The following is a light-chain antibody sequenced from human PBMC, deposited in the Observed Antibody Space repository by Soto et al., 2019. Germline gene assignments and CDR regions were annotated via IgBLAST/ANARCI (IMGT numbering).Light chain of an antibody. J-gene: IGKJ5*01. CDR3: QQYGSSSIT. CDR1: QRVTSNY. Sequence: EIVLTQSPGTLSLSPGERATLSCGASQRVTSNYLAWYQQKPGQAPRLLIYGSSTRATGIPDRFTGSGSGTDFTLTISRLEPEDFAVYYCQQYGSSSITFGQGTRLEIK. V-gene: IGKV3-20*01. CDR2: GSS.